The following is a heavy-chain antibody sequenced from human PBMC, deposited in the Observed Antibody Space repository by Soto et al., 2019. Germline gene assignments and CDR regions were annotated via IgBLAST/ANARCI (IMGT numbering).Heavy chain of an antibody. CDR1: GFTFSSYA. V-gene: IGHV3-30-3*01. CDR2: ISYDGSNK. CDR3: ASLRFSEKIARYYNGIDF. Sequence: PGGSLRLSCAASGFTFSSYAMHWVRQAPGKGLEWVAVISYDGSNKYYADSVKGRFTISRDNSKNTLYLQMNSLRDEDTAVYYFASLRFSEKIARYYNGIDFWGQGTTVTVSS. J-gene: IGHJ6*02.